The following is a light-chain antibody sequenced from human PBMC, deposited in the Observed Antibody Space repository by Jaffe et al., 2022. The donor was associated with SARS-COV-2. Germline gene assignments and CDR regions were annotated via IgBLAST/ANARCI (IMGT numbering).Light chain of an antibody. CDR2: RAS. V-gene: IGKV3-20*01. CDR1: QSVSRNY. CDR3: QQCGTSPWT. Sequence: EIVLTQSPGTLSLSPGERATLSCRASQSVSRNYLAWYQQKVGQAPTLLIYRASTRASDIPDRFSGTGSGTDFTLTISRLEPEDFAVYYCQQCGTSPWTFGQGTKVEMK. J-gene: IGKJ1*01.